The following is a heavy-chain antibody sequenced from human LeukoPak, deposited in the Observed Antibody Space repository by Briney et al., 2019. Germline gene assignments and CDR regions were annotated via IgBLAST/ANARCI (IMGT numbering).Heavy chain of an antibody. CDR1: GYTFLNYD. CDR3: ARVADYGSGSHLFDY. J-gene: IGHJ4*02. D-gene: IGHD3-10*01. Sequence: ASVKVSCKASGYTFLNYDFTWVRQAPGQGLEWMGWISAHNYNTKYAQRFQGRVTMTADTSTTTAYMELRSLISDDTAVYYCARVADYGSGSHLFDYWGQGTLVAVSS. V-gene: IGHV1-18*01. CDR2: ISAHNYNT.